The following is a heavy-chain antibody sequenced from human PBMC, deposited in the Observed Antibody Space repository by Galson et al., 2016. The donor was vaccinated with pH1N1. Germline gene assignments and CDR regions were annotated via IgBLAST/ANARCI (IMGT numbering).Heavy chain of an antibody. CDR1: GFSLRTTGVG. V-gene: IGHV2-5*02. CDR3: AHSDSYYCLDV. CDR2: IYWDDHR. J-gene: IGHJ6*02. Sequence: PALVKPTQTLTLACTFSGFSLRTTGVGVGWIRQPPGKALEWLALIYWDDHRRFSPSLKSRLTITKDPSKKQVVLRMTNMDPVDTATYYCAHSDSYYCLDVWGQGTTVTVSS. D-gene: IGHD2-21*01.